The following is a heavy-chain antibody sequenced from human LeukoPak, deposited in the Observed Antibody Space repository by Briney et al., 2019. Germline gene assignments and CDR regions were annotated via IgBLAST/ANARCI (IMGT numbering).Heavy chain of an antibody. J-gene: IGHJ3*02. CDR1: GFTVSSNY. CDR3: ARSKTYDAIDI. Sequence: GGSLRLSCAASGFTVSSNYMSWVRQAPGKGLEWVSVIYSGGSTYYADSVKGRFTISRDNSKNTLYLQMNSLRAEDTAVYYCARSKTYDAIDIWGQGTMVTVSS. V-gene: IGHV3-66*01. CDR2: IYSGGST.